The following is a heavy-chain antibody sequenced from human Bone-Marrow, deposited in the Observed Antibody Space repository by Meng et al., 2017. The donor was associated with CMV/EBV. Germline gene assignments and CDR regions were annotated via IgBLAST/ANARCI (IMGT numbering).Heavy chain of an antibody. Sequence: GESLKISCAASGFTFSGYGMHWVRQAPGKGLEWVAFIRYDGSNKYYADSVKGRFTISRDNSKNTLYLQMNSLRAEDTAVYYCAKDTNSGSYYDYYYYYYGMDVWGQGTTVTVSS. CDR1: GFTFSGYG. J-gene: IGHJ6*02. CDR3: AKDTNSGSYYDYYYYYYGMDV. CDR2: IRYDGSNK. D-gene: IGHD1-26*01. V-gene: IGHV3-30*02.